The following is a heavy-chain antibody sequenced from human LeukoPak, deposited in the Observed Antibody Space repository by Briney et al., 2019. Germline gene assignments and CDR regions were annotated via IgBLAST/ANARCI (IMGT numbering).Heavy chain of an antibody. Sequence: SETLSLTCAVYGGSFSGYYWSWIRQPPGKGLEWIGEINHSGSTNYNPPLKSRVTISVDTSKNQFSLKLSSVTAADTAVYYCAIYRDGYNFGFDYWGQGTLVTVSS. J-gene: IGHJ4*02. V-gene: IGHV4-34*01. CDR1: GGSFSGYY. D-gene: IGHD5-24*01. CDR3: AIYRDGYNFGFDY. CDR2: INHSGST.